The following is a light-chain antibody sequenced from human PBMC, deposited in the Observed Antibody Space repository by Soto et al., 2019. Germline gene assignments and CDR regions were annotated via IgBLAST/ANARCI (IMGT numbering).Light chain of an antibody. CDR3: QQYNPYSPYT. Sequence: DIQMTQFPSTLSASIGDRVTITCRASQTVSSWLAWYQQKPGKAPKLLIYKASNLETGVPSSFSGSGSGTEFTLTISSLQPDDFATYYCQQYNPYSPYTFGQGTRLEIK. V-gene: IGKV1-5*03. CDR1: QTVSSW. CDR2: KAS. J-gene: IGKJ2*01.